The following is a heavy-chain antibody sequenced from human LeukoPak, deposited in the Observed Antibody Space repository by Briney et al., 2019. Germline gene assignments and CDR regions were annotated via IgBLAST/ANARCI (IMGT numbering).Heavy chain of an antibody. CDR3: ARGPGDFDASDI. CDR2: IKENGNEQ. D-gene: IGHD1-14*01. V-gene: IGHV3-7*01. Sequence: PGGSLRLSCAASGFTFSSYWMNWARQAPGKGPEWVAHIKENGNEQYYADSVKGRFTISRDNAKKSLCLQMNSLRAEDTALYYCARGPGDFDASDIWGQGTMVTVSS. J-gene: IGHJ3*02. CDR1: GFTFSSYW.